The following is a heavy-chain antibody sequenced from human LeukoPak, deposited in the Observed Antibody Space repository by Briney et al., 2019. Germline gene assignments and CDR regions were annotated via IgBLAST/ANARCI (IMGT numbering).Heavy chain of an antibody. CDR1: GRSITNYY. CDR2: IYASGST. CDR3: ARGGRFPDS. Sequence: TASETLSLTCTVSGRSITNYYWSWIRQPAGKGLEWIGRIYASGSTNYNPSLKGRGAMSVDSSKNQFSLNLSSVTAADTAVYYCARGGRFPDSWGQGTLVTVSS. D-gene: IGHD3-10*01. V-gene: IGHV4-4*07. J-gene: IGHJ4*02.